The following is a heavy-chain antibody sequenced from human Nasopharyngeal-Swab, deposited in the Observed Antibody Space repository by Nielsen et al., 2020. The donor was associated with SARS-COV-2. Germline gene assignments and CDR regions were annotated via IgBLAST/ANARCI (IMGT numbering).Heavy chain of an antibody. D-gene: IGHD2-15*01. J-gene: IGHJ4*02. Sequence: GESLKISCAASGFTFSNSAIHWVRKAPGKGLEWVGRIRRKGNTYSTAYAASVRGRFIIFRDDPTNTAYLQMNSLKTEDTAVYYCTRCGGGCYSGRDYWGQGTLVTGSS. CDR1: GFTFSNSA. CDR2: IRRKGNTYST. V-gene: IGHV3-73*01. CDR3: TRCGGGCYSGRDY.